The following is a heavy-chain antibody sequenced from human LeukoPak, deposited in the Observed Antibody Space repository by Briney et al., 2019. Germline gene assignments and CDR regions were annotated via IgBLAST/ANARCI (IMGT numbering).Heavy chain of an antibody. Sequence: GEPLKISCKGSGYSFTSYWIGWVRQMPGKGLEWMGIIYPGDSDTRYSPSFQGQVTISADKSISTAYLQWSSLKASDTAMYYCATPGPPVAGNFWDYGMDVWGQGTTVTVSS. V-gene: IGHV5-51*01. CDR3: ATPGPPVAGNFWDYGMDV. D-gene: IGHD6-19*01. CDR2: IYPGDSDT. CDR1: GYSFTSYW. J-gene: IGHJ6*02.